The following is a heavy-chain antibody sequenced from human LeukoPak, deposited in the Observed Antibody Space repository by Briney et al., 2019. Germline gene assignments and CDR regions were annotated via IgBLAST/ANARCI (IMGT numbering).Heavy chain of an antibody. D-gene: IGHD3-10*01. CDR3: ARDEGSYGSGIPAFDI. CDR1: GVTFSRYT. Sequence: GGSLRLSCVASGVTFSRYTMNWVRQPPGKGLEWVSSISSSSSYIYYADSVKGRFTISRDNAKNSLDLQMNSLRAEDTAVYYCARDEGSYGSGIPAFDIWGQGTMVTVSS. J-gene: IGHJ3*02. CDR2: ISSSSSYI. V-gene: IGHV3-21*01.